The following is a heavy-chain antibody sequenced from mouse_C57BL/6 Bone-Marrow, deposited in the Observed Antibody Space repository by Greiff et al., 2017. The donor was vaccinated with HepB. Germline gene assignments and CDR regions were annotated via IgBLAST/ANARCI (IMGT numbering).Heavy chain of an antibody. CDR2: IYPGNSDT. CDR1: GYTFTSYW. V-gene: IGHV1-5*01. Sequence: VQLQQSGTVLARPGASVKMSCNTSGYTFTSYWMHWVKQRPGQGLEWIGAIYPGNSDTSYNQKFKGKAKLTAVTSASTAYMEISSLTNEDSAVYYCTRKDAMDYWGQGTSVTVSS. J-gene: IGHJ4*01. CDR3: TRKDAMDY.